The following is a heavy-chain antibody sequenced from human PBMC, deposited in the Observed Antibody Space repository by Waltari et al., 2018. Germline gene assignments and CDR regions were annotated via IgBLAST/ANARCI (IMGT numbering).Heavy chain of an antibody. V-gene: IGHV4-34*01. Sequence: QVHLQQWGAGLLKASETLSLTCAVDGGSFRGYYWSWVRQPPGKGLEWIGEINHAGNTHVNPSLKSRVVISEDTSKSQFYLKLTFVTAADTGVYYCARLEDCSGGNCYSANNHPVDVWGQGTSVTVSS. CDR2: INHAGNT. D-gene: IGHD2-15*01. J-gene: IGHJ6*02. CDR3: ARLEDCSGGNCYSANNHPVDV. CDR1: GGSFRGYY.